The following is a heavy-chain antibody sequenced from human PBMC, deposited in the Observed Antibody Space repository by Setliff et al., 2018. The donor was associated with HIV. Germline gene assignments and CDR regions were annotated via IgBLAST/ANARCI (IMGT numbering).Heavy chain of an antibody. CDR1: GDSIKGPW. Sequence: SETLSLTCTVSGDSIKGPWWWSWIRQPPGKGLEWIGYMSYSGSTYYNPSLKSRIIMSVDTSKNQFPLKLSSVTAADTALYYCARSDSYCAGDCYGVDGVDAFDIWGQGTMVTVSS. CDR3: ARSDSYCAGDCYGVDGVDAFDI. CDR2: MSYSGST. J-gene: IGHJ3*02. V-gene: IGHV4-59*11. D-gene: IGHD2-21*02.